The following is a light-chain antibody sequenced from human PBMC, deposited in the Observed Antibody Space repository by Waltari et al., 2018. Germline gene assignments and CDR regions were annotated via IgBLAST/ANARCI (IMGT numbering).Light chain of an antibody. CDR2: DAS. V-gene: IGKV3-11*01. Sequence: EIVLTQSPATLSLSPGERATLSCRASQSVSSNLACYQQKPGQAPRLLIYDASKRATGIPARFSGSGSGTDLTLTISSLEPEDFAVYYCQYRSSWPWTFGQGTKVEIK. CDR1: QSVSSN. J-gene: IGKJ1*01. CDR3: QYRSSWPWT.